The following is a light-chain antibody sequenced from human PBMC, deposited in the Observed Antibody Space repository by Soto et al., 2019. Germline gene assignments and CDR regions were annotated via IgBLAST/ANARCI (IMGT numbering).Light chain of an antibody. V-gene: IGKV1-39*01. Sequence: DIQMTQSPSSLSASEGDRVTLTCRASQSISRYLNWYQQKPGRAPKLLMYGASNLQNGVPSRFSGSGSGTDFTLTISNLQPEDFATYYCQQSYGTPRSFGGGTKVAIK. CDR1: QSISRY. CDR3: QQSYGTPRS. J-gene: IGKJ4*01. CDR2: GAS.